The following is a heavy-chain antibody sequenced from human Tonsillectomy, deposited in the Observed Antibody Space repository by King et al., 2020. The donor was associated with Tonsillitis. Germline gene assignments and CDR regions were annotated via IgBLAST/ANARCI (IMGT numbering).Heavy chain of an antibody. CDR3: AKVDDSSGYYLGAFDI. V-gene: IGHV3-9*01. D-gene: IGHD3-22*01. Sequence: VQLVESGGGLVQPGRSLRLSCAASGFTFDDYAMHWVRQAPGKGLEWVSGISWNSGSINYADSVKGRFTISRDNAKNSLYLQMNSLRAEDTALYYCAKVDDSSGYYLGAFDIWGQGTMVTVSS. J-gene: IGHJ3*02. CDR2: ISWNSGSI. CDR1: GFTFDDYA.